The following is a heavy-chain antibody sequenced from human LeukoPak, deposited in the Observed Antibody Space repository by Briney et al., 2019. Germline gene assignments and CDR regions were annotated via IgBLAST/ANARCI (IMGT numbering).Heavy chain of an antibody. J-gene: IGHJ3*02. CDR3: ARVDYDSSGYYGDAFDI. CDR2: IYYSGST. D-gene: IGHD3-22*01. CDR1: GGSISSYY. Sequence: SETLSLTCTVSGGSISSYYWSWIRQPPGKGLEWIGYIYYSGSTNYNPSLKSRVTISVDTSKNQFSLKLSSVTAADTAVYYCARVDYDSSGYYGDAFDIWGQGTMVTVSP. V-gene: IGHV4-59*01.